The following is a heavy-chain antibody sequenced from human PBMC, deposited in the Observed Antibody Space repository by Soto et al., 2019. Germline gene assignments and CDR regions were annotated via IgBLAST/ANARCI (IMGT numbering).Heavy chain of an antibody. CDR3: ARVGGVVATIRGFDY. CDR2: INHSGST. Sequence: SETLSLTCAVYGGSFSGYYWSWIRQPPGKGLEWIGEINHSGSTNYNPSLKNRVTISVDTSKNQFSLKLSSVTAADTAVYYCARVGGVVATIRGFDYWGQGTLVTVSS. D-gene: IGHD5-12*01. J-gene: IGHJ4*02. V-gene: IGHV4-34*01. CDR1: GGSFSGYY.